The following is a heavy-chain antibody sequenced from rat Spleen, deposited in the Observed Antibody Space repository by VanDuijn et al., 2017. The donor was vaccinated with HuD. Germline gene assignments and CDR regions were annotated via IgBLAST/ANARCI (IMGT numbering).Heavy chain of an antibody. J-gene: IGHJ3*01. V-gene: IGHV5-25*01. D-gene: IGHD4-3*01. CDR3: ARLGGLRNWFAY. CDR1: GFTFSDYY. CDR2: ITNSGGST. Sequence: EVQLVESGGGLVQPGRSLKLSCAASGFTFSDYYMAWVRQAPTEGLEWVASITNSGGSTYYRDSVKGRFTISRDDEESTLYLQMDSLRSEDTATYFCARLGGLRNWFAYWGQGTLVTVSS.